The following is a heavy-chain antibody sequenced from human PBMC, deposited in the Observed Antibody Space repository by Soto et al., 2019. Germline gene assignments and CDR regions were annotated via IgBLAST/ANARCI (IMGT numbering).Heavy chain of an antibody. Sequence: QVQLVESGGGLVKPGGSLRLSCAASGFTLNDYYMNWIRQAPGKGLEWVSDISSSGSSTNYADSVKGRFTISRDKAKNSLSLQMDSLRADDTAVYYCAREDAYRRIRGVSQRFYYGMDVWGQGTTVTVSS. CDR2: ISSSGSST. CDR1: GFTLNDYY. D-gene: IGHD3-10*01. J-gene: IGHJ6*02. CDR3: AREDAYRRIRGVSQRFYYGMDV. V-gene: IGHV3-11*06.